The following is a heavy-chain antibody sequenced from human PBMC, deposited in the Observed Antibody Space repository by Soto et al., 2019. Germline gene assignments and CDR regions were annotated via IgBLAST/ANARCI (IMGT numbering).Heavy chain of an antibody. V-gene: IGHV4-61*01. CDR2: IYYSGST. D-gene: IGHD2-21*02. Sequence: QVQLQESGPGLVKPSETLSLTCTVSGGSVSSGRYYWSWIRQPPGKGLEWIGYIYYSGSTNYTPSLKSRVTISVDTSKNQFSLKLSSVTAADTAVYYCASYGDCYRYWGQGTLVTVSS. CDR3: ASYGDCYRY. CDR1: GGSVSSGRYY. J-gene: IGHJ4*02.